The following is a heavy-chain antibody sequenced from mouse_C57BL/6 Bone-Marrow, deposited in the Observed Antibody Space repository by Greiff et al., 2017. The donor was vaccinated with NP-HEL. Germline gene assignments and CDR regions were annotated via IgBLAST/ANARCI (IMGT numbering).Heavy chain of an antibody. CDR2: IWSDGST. Sequence: VKLMESGPGLVAPSQSLSITCTVSGFSLTSYGVHWVRQPPGKGLEWLVVIWSDGSTTYNSALKSRLSISKDNSKSQVFLKMNSLQTDDTAMYYCARHITTVVARGAMDYWGQGTSVTVSS. V-gene: IGHV2-6-1*01. CDR1: GFSLTSYG. D-gene: IGHD1-1*01. CDR3: ARHITTVVARGAMDY. J-gene: IGHJ4*01.